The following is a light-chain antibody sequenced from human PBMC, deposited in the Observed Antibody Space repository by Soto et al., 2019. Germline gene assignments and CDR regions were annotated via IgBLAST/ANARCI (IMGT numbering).Light chain of an antibody. CDR1: QSVNIY. CDR2: DAS. J-gene: IGKJ4*01. Sequence: EIVLTQSPATLSLSPGERATLSCRASQSVNIYFAWYQQKPGQAPRLLIYDASNRATGIPARFSGSGSGTDFTLTISSLEPEDIAVYYCQQRSNWRVTVGGGTKVEIK. V-gene: IGKV3-11*01. CDR3: QQRSNWRVT.